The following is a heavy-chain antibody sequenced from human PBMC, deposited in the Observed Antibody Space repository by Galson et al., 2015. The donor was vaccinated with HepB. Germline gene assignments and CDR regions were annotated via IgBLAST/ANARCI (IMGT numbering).Heavy chain of an antibody. J-gene: IGHJ4*02. CDR3: ARGGDYYGSGTYYDNHFDY. Sequence: SLRLSCAASGFTFSNYAMHWVRQAPGKGLEWLALISYDGTNKYYADSVQGRFTVSRDNSRSTLYLQMYTLRPEDTAVYSCARGGDYYGSGTYYDNHFDYWGQGTLVTVSS. CDR2: ISYDGTNK. D-gene: IGHD3-10*01. CDR1: GFTFSNYA. V-gene: IGHV3-30-3*01.